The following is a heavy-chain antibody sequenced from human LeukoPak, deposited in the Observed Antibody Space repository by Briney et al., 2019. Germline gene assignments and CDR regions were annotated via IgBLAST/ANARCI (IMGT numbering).Heavy chain of an antibody. D-gene: IGHD6-19*01. CDR3: ARAYTNGWSFDY. J-gene: IGHJ4*02. CDR2: IYYSGST. V-gene: IGHV4-59*08. CDR1: GGSISSYY. Sequence: SETLSLTCTVSGGSISSYYWSWIRQPPGKGLEWIGYIYYSGSTNYNPSLKSRVTISVDTSKNQFSLKLSSVTATDTAVYSCARAYTNGWSFDYWGQGTLVTVSS.